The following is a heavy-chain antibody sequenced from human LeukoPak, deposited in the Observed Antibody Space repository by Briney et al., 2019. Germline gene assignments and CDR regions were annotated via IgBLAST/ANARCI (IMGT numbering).Heavy chain of an antibody. CDR2: ISYDGSNK. CDR3: AKGEYYYDSSGYYGF. J-gene: IGHJ4*02. Sequence: PGGSLRLSCAASGLTFSSYGMHWVRQAPGKGLEWVAVISYDGSNKYYADSVKGRFTISRDNSKNTLYLQMNSPRAEDTAVYYCAKGEYYYDSSGYYGFWGQGTLVTVSS. CDR1: GLTFSSYG. D-gene: IGHD3-22*01. V-gene: IGHV3-30*18.